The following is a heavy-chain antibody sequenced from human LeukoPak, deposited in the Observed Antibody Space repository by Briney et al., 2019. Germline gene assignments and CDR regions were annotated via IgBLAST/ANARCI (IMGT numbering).Heavy chain of an antibody. CDR3: ARHRPIVVVGSGTGYYGMDV. Sequence: PGESLKISCKGSGYSFTSYRIGWVRQMPGKGLEWMGIIYPGDPDTRYSPSFQGQVTISADKSISTAYLQWSSLKASDTAMYYCARHRPIVVVGSGTGYYGMDVWGQGTTVTVSS. CDR1: GYSFTSYR. CDR2: IYPGDPDT. V-gene: IGHV5-51*01. J-gene: IGHJ6*02. D-gene: IGHD2-15*01.